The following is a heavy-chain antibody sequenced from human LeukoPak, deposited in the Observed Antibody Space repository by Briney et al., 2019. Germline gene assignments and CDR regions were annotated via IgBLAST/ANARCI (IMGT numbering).Heavy chain of an antibody. J-gene: IGHJ3*02. V-gene: IGHV5-51*01. D-gene: IGHD2-21*02. CDR2: IYPGDSDT. CDR3: ARGYCGGDCYSSDAFGI. CDR1: GYSFTSYW. Sequence: GESLKISCKGSGYSFTSYWIGWVRQMPGKGLEWMGIIYPGDSDTRYSPSFQGQVTISADKSISTAYLQWSSLKASDTAMYYCARGYCGGDCYSSDAFGIWAKGQWSPSLQ.